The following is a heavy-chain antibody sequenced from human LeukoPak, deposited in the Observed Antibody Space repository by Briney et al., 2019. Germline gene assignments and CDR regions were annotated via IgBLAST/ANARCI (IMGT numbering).Heavy chain of an antibody. V-gene: IGHV3-11*04. CDR2: ISNSGSSL. J-gene: IGHJ5*02. Sequence: GGSLRLSCAASGFTFSDYYMSWIRQAPGKGLEWVSYISNSGSSLYYADSVKGRFTISRDNAKDSLYLQMNTLGAEDTAVYYCARGRRSYGLGVNWFDPWGQGTLVTVSS. CDR3: ARGRRSYGLGVNWFDP. D-gene: IGHD3-10*01. CDR1: GFTFSDYY.